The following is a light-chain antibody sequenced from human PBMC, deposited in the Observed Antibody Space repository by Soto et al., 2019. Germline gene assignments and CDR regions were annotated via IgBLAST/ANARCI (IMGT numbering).Light chain of an antibody. V-gene: IGKV3D-15*01. CDR1: QSISIG. J-gene: IGKJ5*01. Sequence: EIVMTQSPATLSVSPGETATLSCRVSQSISIGLAWYRQKPGQAPRLLIYGASTRASGTPARFSGSGSGTEFTLTISSLQSEDFALYYCQQYNKWPLITFGQGTRLEIK. CDR2: GAS. CDR3: QQYNKWPLIT.